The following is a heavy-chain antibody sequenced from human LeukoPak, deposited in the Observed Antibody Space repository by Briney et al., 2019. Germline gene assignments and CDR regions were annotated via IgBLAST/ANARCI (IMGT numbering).Heavy chain of an antibody. V-gene: IGHV4-38-2*02. Sequence: SETLSLTCTVSGYSISSGYYWGWIRQPPGKGLEWIGSIYHSGSTYYNPSLKGRVTISVDTSKNQFSLKLSSMTAADTAVYYCATAAKGGMVGATYYFEYWGQGALVTVSS. J-gene: IGHJ4*02. CDR2: IYHSGST. D-gene: IGHD1-26*01. CDR1: GYSISSGYY. CDR3: ATAAKGGMVGATYYFEY.